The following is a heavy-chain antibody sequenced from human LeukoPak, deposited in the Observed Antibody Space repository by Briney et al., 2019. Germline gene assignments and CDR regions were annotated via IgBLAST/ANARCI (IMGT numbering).Heavy chain of an antibody. CDR2: IYYSGST. CDR3: ARLSSGWYEGWFDP. D-gene: IGHD6-19*01. V-gene: IGHV4-39*01. J-gene: IGHJ5*02. Sequence: SETLSLTCTVSGGSISSYYWSWIRQPPGKGLEWIGSIYYSGSTYYNPSLKSRVTISVDTSKNQFSLKLSSVTAADTAVYYCARLSSGWYEGWFDPWGQGTLVTVSS. CDR1: GGSISSYY.